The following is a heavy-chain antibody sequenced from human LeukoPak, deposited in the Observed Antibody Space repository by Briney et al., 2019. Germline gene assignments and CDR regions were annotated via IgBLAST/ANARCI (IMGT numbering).Heavy chain of an antibody. J-gene: IGHJ4*02. CDR1: GFTFDDYA. CDR2: ISWNSGSI. D-gene: IGHD3-22*01. V-gene: IGHV3-9*01. CDR3: AKAGFFSSGYYLDY. Sequence: QSGGSLRLSCAASGFTFDDYAMHWVRQAPGKGLEWVSGISWNSGSIGYADSVKGRFTISRDNAKNSLYLQMNSLRAEDTALYYCAKAGFFSSGYYLDYWGQGTLVTVSS.